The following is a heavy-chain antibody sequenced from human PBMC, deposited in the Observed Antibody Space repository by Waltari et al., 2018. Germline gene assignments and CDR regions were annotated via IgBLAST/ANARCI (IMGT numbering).Heavy chain of an antibody. J-gene: IGHJ3*02. V-gene: IGHV3-23*01. Sequence: EVQLLESGGGLVQPGGSLRLSCAASGFTFSSYAMSWVRQAPGKGREWVSAISGSGGSTYYADSVKGRFTISRDNSKNTLYLQMNSLRAEDTAVYYCAKPVRGITMVQGVITAFDIWGQGTMVTVSS. CDR1: GFTFSSYA. CDR3: AKPVRGITMVQGVITAFDI. D-gene: IGHD3-10*01. CDR2: ISGSGGST.